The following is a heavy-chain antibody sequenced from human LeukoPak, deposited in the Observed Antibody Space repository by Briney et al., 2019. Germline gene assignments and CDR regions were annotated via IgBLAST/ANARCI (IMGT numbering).Heavy chain of an antibody. CDR2: ISSSSSYI. D-gene: IGHD4-17*01. CDR3: ARGPYGDRLGENYFDY. J-gene: IGHJ4*02. V-gene: IGHV3-21*01. Sequence: GGSLRLSCAASGFTFSSYDMNWVRQAPGKGLEWVSSISSSSSYIYYADSVKGRFTVSRDNAKNSLYLQMNSLRAEDTAVYYCARGPYGDRLGENYFDYWGQGTLVTVSS. CDR1: GFTFSSYD.